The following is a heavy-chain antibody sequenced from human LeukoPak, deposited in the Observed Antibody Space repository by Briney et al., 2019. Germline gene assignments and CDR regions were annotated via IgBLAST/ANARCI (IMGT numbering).Heavy chain of an antibody. V-gene: IGHV4-34*01. J-gene: IGHJ6*03. CDR1: GGSFSGYY. CDR2: INHSGST. D-gene: IGHD6-19*01. CDR3: ARNIAVAGRGDYMDV. Sequence: PSETLSLTCAVYGGSFSGYYWSWIRQPPGKGLEWIGEINHSGSTNYNPSLKSRVTISVDTSKNQFSLKLSSVTAADTAVYYCARNIAVAGRGDYMDVWGKGTTVTISS.